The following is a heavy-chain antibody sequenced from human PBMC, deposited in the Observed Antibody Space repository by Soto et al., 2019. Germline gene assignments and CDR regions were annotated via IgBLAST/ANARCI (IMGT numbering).Heavy chain of an antibody. V-gene: IGHV4-39*01. CDR3: ARGVYEEPRWYYYGMDV. J-gene: IGHJ6*02. CDR1: GGSISSSSYY. D-gene: IGHD3-3*01. CDR2: IYYSGST. Sequence: PSETLSLTCTVSGGSISSSSYYWGWIRQPPGKGLEWIGSIYYSGSTYYNPSLKSRVTISVDTSKNQFSLKLSSVTAADTAVYYCARGVYEEPRWYYYGMDVRGQGPTVTVSS.